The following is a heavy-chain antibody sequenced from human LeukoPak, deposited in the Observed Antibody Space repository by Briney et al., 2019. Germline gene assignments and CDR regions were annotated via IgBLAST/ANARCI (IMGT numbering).Heavy chain of an antibody. V-gene: IGHV3-7*01. CDR3: AKGRNDPSGYCFDY. J-gene: IGHJ4*02. D-gene: IGHD1-1*01. Sequence: GGSLRLSCAVSGFTFSSYWMSWVRQAPGKGLEWVANIKQDGSEKYYVDSVKGRFTISRDNAKNSLYLQMNSLRADDTAVYYCAKGRNDPSGYCFDYWGQGTLVTVSS. CDR2: IKQDGSEK. CDR1: GFTFSSYW.